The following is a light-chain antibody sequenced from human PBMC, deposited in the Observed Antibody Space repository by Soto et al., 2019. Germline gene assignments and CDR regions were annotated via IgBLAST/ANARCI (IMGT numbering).Light chain of an antibody. CDR2: DAS. V-gene: IGKV3-20*01. CDR3: QQYGSSPIT. Sequence: EIMLTQAPGTLSLSPGDRATLSCRASQSVSGSYLAWYQQKPGQAPRLLIYDASSRATGIPDRFSGSGSGTEFTLTISSLQSEDFAVYYCQQYGSSPITFGQGTRLEIK. CDR1: QSVSGSY. J-gene: IGKJ5*01.